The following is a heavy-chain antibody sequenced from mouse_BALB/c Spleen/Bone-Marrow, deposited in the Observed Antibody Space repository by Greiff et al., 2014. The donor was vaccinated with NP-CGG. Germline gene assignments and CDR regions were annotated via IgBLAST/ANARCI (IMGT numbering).Heavy chain of an antibody. Sequence: VQLQQPGAELVKPGASVKLSCTASGFNIKDTYMHWVKQRPEQGLERIGRIDPANGNTKYGPKFQGKATITADTSSNTAYLQLSSLTSEDTAVYYCARYYYGSSYFDYWGQGTTLTVSS. CDR2: IDPANGNT. V-gene: IGHV14-3*02. CDR1: GFNIKDTY. D-gene: IGHD1-1*01. J-gene: IGHJ2*01. CDR3: ARYYYGSSYFDY.